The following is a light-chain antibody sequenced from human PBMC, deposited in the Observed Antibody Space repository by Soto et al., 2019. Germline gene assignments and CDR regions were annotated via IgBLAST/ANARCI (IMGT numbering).Light chain of an antibody. CDR3: SSYAGSNIGV. CDR2: EVS. CDR1: SSDVGGYNY. J-gene: IGLJ1*01. V-gene: IGLV2-8*01. Sequence: SALTQPPSASGSPGQSVTISCTGTSSDVGGYNYVSWYQQHPGKAPKLMIYEVSKRPSGVPDRFSGSKSGNTASLTVSGLQAEDDADYYCSSYAGSNIGVFGTGTKGTVL.